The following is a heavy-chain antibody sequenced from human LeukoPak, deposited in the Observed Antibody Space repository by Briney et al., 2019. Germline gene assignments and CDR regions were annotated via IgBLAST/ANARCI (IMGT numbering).Heavy chain of an antibody. CDR3: ARGVGSNWFIYFQY. CDR2: ISGSGEYI. J-gene: IGHJ1*01. V-gene: IGHV3-21*01. Sequence: GGSLRLSCTASGFTFSSYTMNWVLQAPGKGLEWVSSISGSGEYIFYADSMKDRFTISRDNARNSLYLQVNSLRAEDTAVYYCARGVGSNWFIYFQYWGQGTVVTVSS. CDR1: GFTFSSYT. D-gene: IGHD6-13*01.